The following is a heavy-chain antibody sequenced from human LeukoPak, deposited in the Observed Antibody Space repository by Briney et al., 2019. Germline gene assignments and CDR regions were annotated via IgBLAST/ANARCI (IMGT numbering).Heavy chain of an antibody. V-gene: IGHV7-4-1*02. CDR1: GYTFTSYV. CDR2: INTNTGNP. J-gene: IGHJ3*02. D-gene: IGHD3-22*01. CDR3: ARDPRPITIIGDPSNFDI. Sequence: ASVKVSCKASGYTFTSYVMNWVRQAPGQGLEWMGWINTNTGNPMYAQGFTGRFVFSLDTAVSTAYLQISSLKAEDTAVYYCARDPRPITIIGDPSNFDIWGQGTMVTVSS.